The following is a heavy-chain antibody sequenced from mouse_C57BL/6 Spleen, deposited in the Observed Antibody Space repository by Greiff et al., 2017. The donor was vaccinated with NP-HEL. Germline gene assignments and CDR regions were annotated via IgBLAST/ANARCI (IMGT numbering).Heavy chain of an antibody. V-gene: IGHV1-72*01. CDR3: TSSDYVYSFDY. J-gene: IGHJ2*01. CDR2: IDPNSGGT. Sequence: QVQLQQPGAELVKPGASVKLSCKASGYTFTSYWMHWVKQRPGRGLEWIGRIDPNSGGTKYNEKFKSKVTLTVDKPSSTAYMQLSSLTSEDSAVYCCTSSDYVYSFDYWGQGTTLTVSS. CDR1: GYTFTSYW. D-gene: IGHD2-4*01.